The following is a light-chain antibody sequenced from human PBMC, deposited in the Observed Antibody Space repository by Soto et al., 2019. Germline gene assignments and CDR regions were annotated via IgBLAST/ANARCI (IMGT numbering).Light chain of an antibody. CDR3: QQYNNWPLT. J-gene: IGKJ4*01. CDR2: GAS. Sequence: EKVMTQSPATLSVSPGDWATLSCRTSKSVSSNLAWYQQKPGQAPRLLIYGASTRATGIPARFSGSGSGTEFTLTISTLQSEDFAVYYCQQYNNWPLTFGGGTKVEIK. V-gene: IGKV3-15*01. CDR1: KSVSSN.